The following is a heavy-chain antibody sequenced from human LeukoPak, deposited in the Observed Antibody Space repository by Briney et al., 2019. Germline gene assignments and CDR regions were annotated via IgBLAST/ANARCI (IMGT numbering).Heavy chain of an antibody. CDR1: GFTFSSYS. Sequence: GGSLRLSCAASGFTFSSYSMNWVRQAPGKGLEWVSSISSSSSYIYYADSVKGRFTISRDNAKNSLYLQMNSLRAEDTAVYYCARDRSGSYWDNWFDPWGQGTLVTVSS. CDR2: ISSSSSYI. J-gene: IGHJ5*02. CDR3: ARDRSGSYWDNWFDP. V-gene: IGHV3-21*01. D-gene: IGHD1-26*01.